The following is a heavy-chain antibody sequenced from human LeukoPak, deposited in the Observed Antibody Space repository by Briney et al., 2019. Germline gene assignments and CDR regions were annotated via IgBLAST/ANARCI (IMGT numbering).Heavy chain of an antibody. J-gene: IGHJ6*03. CDR1: GGSISSGGYY. CDR2: IYHSGST. CDR3: ARARREWLRYYYYYMDV. D-gene: IGHD3-3*01. V-gene: IGHV4-30-2*01. Sequence: PSETLSLTCTVSGGSISSGGYYWSWIRQPPGKGLEWIGYIYHSGSTYYNPSLKSRVTISVDRSKNQFSLKLSSVTAADTAVYYCARARREWLRYYYYYMDVWGKGTTVTVSS.